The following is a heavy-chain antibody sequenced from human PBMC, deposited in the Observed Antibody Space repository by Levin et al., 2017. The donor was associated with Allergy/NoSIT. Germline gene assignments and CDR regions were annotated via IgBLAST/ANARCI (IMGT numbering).Heavy chain of an antibody. J-gene: IGHJ4*02. D-gene: IGHD5-18*01. CDR2: INTNTGNP. CDR3: ARVDTAMADY. CDR1: GYTFTSYA. Sequence: LGESLKISCKASGYTFTSYAMNWVRQAPGQGLEWMGWINTNTGNPTYAQGFTGRFVFSLDTSVSTAYLQISSLKAEDTAVYYCARVDTAMADYWGQGTLVTVSS. V-gene: IGHV7-4-1*02.